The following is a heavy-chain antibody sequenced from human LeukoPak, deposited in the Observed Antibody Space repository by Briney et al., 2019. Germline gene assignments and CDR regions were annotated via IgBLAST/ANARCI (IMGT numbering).Heavy chain of an antibody. Sequence: PSETLSLTCTVSGGSIISGGSYWGWIRQPPGKGLEWIGSVYYSGISYYNPSLRSRVSISVDTSKNQFSLGLSALTAADTAVYYCSRRDCSQSNCFYWYFDVWGRGTLLTVSS. D-gene: IGHD2-15*01. CDR3: SRRDCSQSNCFYWYFDV. V-gene: IGHV4-39*07. J-gene: IGHJ2*01. CDR2: VYYSGIS. CDR1: GGSIISGGSY.